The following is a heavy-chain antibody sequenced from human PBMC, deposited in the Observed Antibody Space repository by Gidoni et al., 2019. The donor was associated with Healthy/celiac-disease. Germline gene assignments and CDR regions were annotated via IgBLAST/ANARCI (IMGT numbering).Heavy chain of an antibody. V-gene: IGHV1-46*01. CDR3: ARDLWEGLDRFTIFGAGWFDP. J-gene: IGHJ5*02. CDR1: GYTFTSYY. D-gene: IGHD3-3*01. Sequence: QVQLVQSGAEVKKPGASVKVSCKASGYTFTSYYMHWVRQAPGQGLEWMGIINPSGGSTSYAQKFQGRVTMTRDTSTSTVYMELSSLRSEDTAVYYCARDLWEGLDRFTIFGAGWFDPWGQGTLVTVSS. CDR2: INPSGGST.